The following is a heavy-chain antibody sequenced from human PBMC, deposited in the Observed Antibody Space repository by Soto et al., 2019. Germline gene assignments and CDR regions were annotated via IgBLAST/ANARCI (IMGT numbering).Heavy chain of an antibody. CDR1: GFTFDNFG. V-gene: IGHV3-9*01. CDR2: ISWDSSPI. D-gene: IGHD2-15*01. J-gene: IGHJ4*02. Sequence: EVQLVESGGGLVQPGRSLRLSFAASGFTFDNFGMHWVRQAPGKGREWVAGISWDSSPIGYADSVKGRFIISIDDAKNSLYLQMDSLRGEDTALYYCVQGRYPTMATPLDHWGQGTQVIVSS. CDR3: VQGRYPTMATPLDH.